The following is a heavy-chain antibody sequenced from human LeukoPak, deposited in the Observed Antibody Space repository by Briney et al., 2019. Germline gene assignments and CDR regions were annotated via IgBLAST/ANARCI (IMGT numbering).Heavy chain of an antibody. CDR1: GYTFTGYY. D-gene: IGHD6-19*01. V-gene: IGHV1-2*02. Sequence: ASVKVSCKASGYTFTGYYMHWVRQAPGQGLEWMGWINPNSGGTNYAQKFQGRVTMTRDTSTSTVYMELSSLRSEDTAVYYCAREPVAGISYYYYYMDVWGKGTTVTISS. J-gene: IGHJ6*03. CDR2: INPNSGGT. CDR3: AREPVAGISYYYYYMDV.